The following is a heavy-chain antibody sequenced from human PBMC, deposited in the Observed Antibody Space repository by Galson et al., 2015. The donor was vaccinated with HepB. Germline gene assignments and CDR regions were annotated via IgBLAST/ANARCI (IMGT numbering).Heavy chain of an antibody. CDR2: ISWDGYHI. CDR1: GFPFDNYN. Sequence: SLRLSCAAAGFPFDNYNMHWVRQAPGTGLEWVSLISWDGYHIYYADSVKGRFTISRDNSKNSLYLQMNSLRAEDTALYYCAKAGRSQEDYFDYWGQGTLVTVSS. V-gene: IGHV3-43*01. J-gene: IGHJ4*02. D-gene: IGHD2-15*01. CDR3: AKAGRSQEDYFDY.